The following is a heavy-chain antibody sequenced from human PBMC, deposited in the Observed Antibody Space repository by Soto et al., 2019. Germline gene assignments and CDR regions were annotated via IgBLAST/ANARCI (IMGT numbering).Heavy chain of an antibody. V-gene: IGHV3-7*03. D-gene: IGHD6-19*01. CDR1: GFTFSSYW. CDR3: ASSIAVADPYYYYGMDV. Sequence: EVQLVESGGGLVQPGGSLRLSCAASGFTFSSYWMSWVRQAPGKGLEWVANIKQDGSEQYYVDSVKGRFTISRDNAKNSLYLQMNSRRAEDTAVYYCASSIAVADPYYYYGMDVWGQGTTVTVSS. J-gene: IGHJ6*02. CDR2: IKQDGSEQ.